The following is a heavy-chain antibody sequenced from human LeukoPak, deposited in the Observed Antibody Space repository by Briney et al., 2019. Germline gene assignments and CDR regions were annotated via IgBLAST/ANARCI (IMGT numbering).Heavy chain of an antibody. D-gene: IGHD3-10*01. CDR3: ARAPYYYGSGSYYNIPWFDP. CDR1: GGSLSGYY. Sequence: PSETLSLTCAVYGGSLSGYYWSWIRQPPGKGLEWIGEINHSGSTNYNPSLKSRVTISVDTSKNQFSLKLSSVTAADTAVYYCARAPYYYGSGSYYNIPWFDPWGQGTLVTVSS. V-gene: IGHV4-34*01. J-gene: IGHJ5*02. CDR2: INHSGST.